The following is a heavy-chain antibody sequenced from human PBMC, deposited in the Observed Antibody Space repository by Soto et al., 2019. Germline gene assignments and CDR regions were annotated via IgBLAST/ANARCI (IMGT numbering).Heavy chain of an antibody. CDR1: GFTFSNAW. J-gene: IGHJ4*02. Sequence: GGSLRLSCAASGFTFSNAWMNWVRQAPGKGLEWVGRIKSKTDGGTTDYAAPVKGRFTISRDDSKNTLYLQMNSLKTEDTAVYYCTTGPSSVGAPTSDYWGQGTLDPVSS. V-gene: IGHV3-15*07. CDR3: TTGPSSVGAPTSDY. D-gene: IGHD1-26*01. CDR2: IKSKTDGGTT.